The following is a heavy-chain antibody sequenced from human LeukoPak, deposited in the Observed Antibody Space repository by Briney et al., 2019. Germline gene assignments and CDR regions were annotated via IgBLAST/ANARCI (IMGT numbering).Heavy chain of an antibody. CDR1: GFTSTNYG. Sequence: GGSLRLSCAASGFTSTNYGMHWVRQAPGKGLEWVAVIWYDGSNQYYADSVKGRFTISRDNSKNTLYLQMNSLRAEDTAVYYCARTRYCSGGSCYYYDMDVWGQGTTVTVSS. CDR2: IWYDGSNQ. V-gene: IGHV3-33*01. CDR3: ARTRYCSGGSCYYYDMDV. D-gene: IGHD2-15*01. J-gene: IGHJ6*02.